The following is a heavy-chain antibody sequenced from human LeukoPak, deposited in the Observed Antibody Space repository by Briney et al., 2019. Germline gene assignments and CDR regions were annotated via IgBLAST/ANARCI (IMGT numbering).Heavy chain of an antibody. CDR3: ARGRSVTTVYYYYYGMDV. CDR2: IYTSGST. CDR1: GGSISSYY. V-gene: IGHV4-4*07. J-gene: IGHJ6*02. Sequence: SETLSLTCTVSGGSISSYYWSWIRQPAGKGLEWIGRIYTSGSTNYNPSLKSRVTISVDTSKNQFSLKLSSVTAADTAVYYCARGRSVTTVYYYYYGMDVWGQGTTVTVSS. D-gene: IGHD4-17*01.